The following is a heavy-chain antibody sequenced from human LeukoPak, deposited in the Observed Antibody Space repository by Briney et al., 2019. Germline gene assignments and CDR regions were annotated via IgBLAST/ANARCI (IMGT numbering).Heavy chain of an antibody. CDR1: GGSISSYY. Sequence: SETLSLTCTVSGGSISSYYWSWIRQPAGKGLEWIGRIYTSGSTNYNPSLKSQVTMSVDTSKNQFSLKLSSVTAADTAVYYCARDKYYYDSSGYYYNLKPYYYYYMDVWGKGTTVTVSS. D-gene: IGHD3-22*01. J-gene: IGHJ6*03. V-gene: IGHV4-4*07. CDR2: IYTSGST. CDR3: ARDKYYYDSSGYYYNLKPYYYYYMDV.